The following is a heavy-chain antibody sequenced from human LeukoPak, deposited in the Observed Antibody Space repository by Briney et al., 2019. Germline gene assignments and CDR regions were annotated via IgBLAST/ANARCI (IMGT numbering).Heavy chain of an antibody. V-gene: IGHV3-23*01. CDR3: AKDLLLVPAAKIDY. J-gene: IGHJ4*02. CDR2: ISGSGGGT. D-gene: IGHD2-2*01. Sequence: SLKLSCAASGFTFSSYAMNWVRQAPGYGLDWVSAISGSGGGTYYADSVKGRFTISRDNSKNTLYLQMNSLRAEDTAVYYCAKDLLLVPAAKIDYWGQGTLVTVSS. CDR1: GFTFSSYA.